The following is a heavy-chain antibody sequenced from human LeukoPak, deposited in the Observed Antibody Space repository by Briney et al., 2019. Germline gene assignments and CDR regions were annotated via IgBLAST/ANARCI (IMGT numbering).Heavy chain of an antibody. V-gene: IGHV4-38-2*01. CDR3: ARGPRGDYVWGSYRWYYFDY. J-gene: IGHJ4*02. Sequence: PSETLSLTCAVSGYSISSGYYWGWIRQPPGKGLEWIGSIYHSGSTYYNPSLKSRVTMSVDTSKNQFSLKLSSVTAADTAVYYCARGPRGDYVWGSYRWYYFDYWGQGTLVTVSS. CDR1: GYSISSGYY. D-gene: IGHD3-16*02. CDR2: IYHSGST.